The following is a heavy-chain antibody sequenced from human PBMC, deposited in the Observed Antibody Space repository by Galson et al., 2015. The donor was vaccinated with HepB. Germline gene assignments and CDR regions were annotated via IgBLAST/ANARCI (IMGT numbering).Heavy chain of an antibody. CDR2: INPTFGGT. D-gene: IGHD2-21*02. V-gene: IGHV1-2*02. CDR3: ARALGTHLVVETGVIRDDALDI. Sequence: SVKVSCKASGFTFTDYYMHWVRQAPGQGPEWMGWINPTFGGTNYAQKFQGRVAMTRDTSTSTAFLELSSLRSDDTAVFYCARALGTHLVVETGVIRDDALDIWGQGTMVTVSS. J-gene: IGHJ3*02. CDR1: GFTFTDYY.